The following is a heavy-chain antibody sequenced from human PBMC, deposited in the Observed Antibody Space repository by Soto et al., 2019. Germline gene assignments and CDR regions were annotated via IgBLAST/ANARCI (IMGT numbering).Heavy chain of an antibody. J-gene: IGHJ5*02. CDR1: RGSISSGTNY. D-gene: IGHD3-10*01. CDR2: IYYSGST. Sequence: PSETLSLTCTVSRGSISSGTNYWAWIRQPPGKGLEWIANIYYSGSTFYNPSLKSRVTISVDTSKNQFSLKLSSVTAADTAVYHCARGYGSGSHYWFDPWGQGTLVTVSS. V-gene: IGHV4-39*07. CDR3: ARGYGSGSHYWFDP.